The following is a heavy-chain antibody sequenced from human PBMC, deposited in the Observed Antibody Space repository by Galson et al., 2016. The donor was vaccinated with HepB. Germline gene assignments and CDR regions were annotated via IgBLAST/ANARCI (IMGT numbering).Heavy chain of an antibody. J-gene: IGHJ5*02. CDR2: ITGGGGGT. CDR3: AKDRYCGGGTCSWSYLDA. Sequence: SLRLSCAASGFTFRTYAMTWVRQAPGRGLEWVSAITGGGGGTFYSDSVKGRFTISRDNSKNIVSLQMDSLRVDDTAIYYCAKDRYCGGGTCSWSYLDAWGQGTPVIVSS. CDR1: GFTFRTYA. V-gene: IGHV3-23*01. D-gene: IGHD2-15*01.